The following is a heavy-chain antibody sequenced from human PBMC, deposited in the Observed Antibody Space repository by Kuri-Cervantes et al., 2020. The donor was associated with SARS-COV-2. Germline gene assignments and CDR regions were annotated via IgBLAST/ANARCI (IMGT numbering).Heavy chain of an antibody. D-gene: IGHD7-27*01. CDR2: IIPIFGTA. Sequence: SVKVSCKASGYTFTGYYMHWVRQAPGQGLEWMGGIIPIFGTANYAQKFQGRVTITTDESTSTAYMELSSLRSEDTAVYYCARSRGLLGIVYYYMDVWGKGTTVTVSS. CDR1: GYTFTGYY. J-gene: IGHJ6*03. CDR3: ARSRGLLGIVYYYMDV. V-gene: IGHV1-69*05.